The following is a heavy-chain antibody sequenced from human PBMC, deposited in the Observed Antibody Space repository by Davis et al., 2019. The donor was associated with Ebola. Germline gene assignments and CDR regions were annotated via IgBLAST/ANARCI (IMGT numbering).Heavy chain of an antibody. CDR3: ARVREYSSGWRDYYYYYGMDV. CDR1: GYTFTSYG. V-gene: IGHV1-46*01. Sequence: ASVKVSCKASGYTFTSYGISWVRQAPGQGLEWMGIINPSGGSTSYAQKFQGRVTMTRDTSTSTVYMELSSLRSEDTAVYYCARVREYSSGWRDYYYYYGMDVWGQGTTVTVSS. D-gene: IGHD6-19*01. J-gene: IGHJ6*02. CDR2: INPSGGST.